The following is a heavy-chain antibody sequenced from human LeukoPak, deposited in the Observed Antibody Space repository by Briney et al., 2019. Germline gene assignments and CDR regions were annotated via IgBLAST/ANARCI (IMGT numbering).Heavy chain of an antibody. CDR3: ARGLRAVAGASYWFNP. CDR1: GDSVSSNSAA. Sequence: SQTLSLTCAISGDSVSSNSAAWNWIRQSPSRGLEWLGRTYYRFKWYNDYAVSVKSRITINPDTSKNQFSLQLNSVTPEDTAVYYCARGLRAVAGASYWFNPWGQGTLVTVSS. CDR2: TYYRFKWYN. V-gene: IGHV6-1*01. J-gene: IGHJ5*02. D-gene: IGHD6-19*01.